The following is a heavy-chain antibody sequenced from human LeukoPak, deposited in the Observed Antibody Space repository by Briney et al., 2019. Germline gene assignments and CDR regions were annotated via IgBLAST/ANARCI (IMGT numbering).Heavy chain of an antibody. Sequence: GGSLGLSCAASGFTFSSYAMSWVRQAPGKGLEWVSAISGSGGSTYYADSVKGRFTISRDNSKNTLYLQMNSLRAEDTAVYYCAKFQGYYDSSGYSRGNYFDYWGQGTLVTVSS. D-gene: IGHD3-22*01. J-gene: IGHJ4*02. CDR1: GFTFSSYA. V-gene: IGHV3-23*01. CDR2: ISGSGGST. CDR3: AKFQGYYDSSGYSRGNYFDY.